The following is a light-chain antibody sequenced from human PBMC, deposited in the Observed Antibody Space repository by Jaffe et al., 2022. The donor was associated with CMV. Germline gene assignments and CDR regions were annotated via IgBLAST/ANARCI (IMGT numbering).Light chain of an antibody. CDR1: QSVRNNN. J-gene: IGKJ5*01. CDR2: GAS. V-gene: IGKV3-20*01. CDR3: QQYGGSPSIT. Sequence: EIVLTQSPGTLSLSPGERATLSCRASQSVRNNNLAWYQQKPGQAPRLLIYGASSRATGIPDRFSGSGSGTDFTLTISRLEPEDLAVYFCQQYGGSPSITFGQGTRLEIK.